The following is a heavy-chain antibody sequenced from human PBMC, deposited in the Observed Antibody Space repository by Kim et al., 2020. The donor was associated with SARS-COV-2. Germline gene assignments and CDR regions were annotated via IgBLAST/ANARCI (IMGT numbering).Heavy chain of an antibody. J-gene: IGHJ6*02. D-gene: IGHD3-10*01. CDR3: AKDQQDRTALWFGDLRYYYYGMDV. CDR1: GFTFSSYG. CDR2: ISYDGSNK. Sequence: GGSLRLSCAASGFTFSSYGMHWVRQAPGKGLEWVAVISYDGSNKYYADSVKGRFTISRDNSKNTLYLQMNSLRAEDTAVYYCAKDQQDRTALWFGDLRYYYYGMDVWGQGTTVTVSS. V-gene: IGHV3-30*18.